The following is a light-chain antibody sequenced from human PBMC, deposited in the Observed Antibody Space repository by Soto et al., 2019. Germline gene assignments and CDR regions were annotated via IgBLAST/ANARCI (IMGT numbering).Light chain of an antibody. CDR3: SSFAGNNNL. CDR1: SSDVGGYDL. J-gene: IGLJ2*01. CDR2: EVA. Sequence: QSALTQPPSASGSPGQSVTISCTGTSSDVGGYDLVSWYQQHPGKAPKLILYEVAKRPSGVPARFSGSKSGNTASLTVSGLQADDESDYYCSSFAGNNNLFGGGNKLTVL. V-gene: IGLV2-8*01.